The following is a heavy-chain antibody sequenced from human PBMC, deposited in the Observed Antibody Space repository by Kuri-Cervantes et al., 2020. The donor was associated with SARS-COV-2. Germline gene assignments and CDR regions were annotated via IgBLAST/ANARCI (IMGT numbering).Heavy chain of an antibody. V-gene: IGHV3-33*01. D-gene: IGHD4-23*01. CDR2: IWYDGSNK. CDR3: ARALFIYGGNSLDY. J-gene: IGHJ4*02. CDR1: GFTFSSYG. Sequence: GESLKISCAASGFTFSSYGMHWVRQAPGKGLEWVAVIWYDGSNKYYADSVKGRFTISRDNSKNTLYLQMNSLRAEDTAVNYCARALFIYGGNSLDYWGQGTLVTVSS.